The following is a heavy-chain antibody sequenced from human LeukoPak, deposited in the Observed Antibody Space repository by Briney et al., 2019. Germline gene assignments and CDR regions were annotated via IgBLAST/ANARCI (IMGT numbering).Heavy chain of an antibody. Sequence: SGTLSLTCGVSGGSISTSYWWSWVRQPPEKGLEWIGEIYHSGSTNYNPSLKSRVTISVDKSKSQFSLKMSSVTAADTAVYYCARASADTARYGMDVWGQGTTVTVSS. V-gene: IGHV4-4*02. CDR2: IYHSGST. D-gene: IGHD4-17*01. CDR1: GGSISTSYW. J-gene: IGHJ6*02. CDR3: ARASADTARYGMDV.